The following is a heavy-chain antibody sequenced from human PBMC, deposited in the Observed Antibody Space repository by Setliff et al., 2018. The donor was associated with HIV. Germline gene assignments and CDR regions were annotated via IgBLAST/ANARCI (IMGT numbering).Heavy chain of an antibody. CDR2: IYTSGST. Sequence: SETLSLTCTVSGGSITSSYWSWIRQPAGKGLEWIGRIYTSGSTNYNPYLKTRVTLSVDTSKNQFSLKLSSVIAADTAVYYCAREMGSRWYVRGYYYYGMDVWGQGTTVTVSS. J-gene: IGHJ6*02. D-gene: IGHD6-13*01. CDR3: AREMGSRWYVRGYYYYGMDV. V-gene: IGHV4-4*07. CDR1: GGSITSSY.